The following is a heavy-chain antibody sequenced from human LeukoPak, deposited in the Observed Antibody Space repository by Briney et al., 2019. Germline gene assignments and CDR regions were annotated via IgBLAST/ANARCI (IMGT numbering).Heavy chain of an antibody. CDR1: GYTFAGYY. J-gene: IGHJ4*02. CDR3: ARERGRRPGGYDSGVDY. D-gene: IGHD5-12*01. V-gene: IGHV1-2*02. Sequence: ASVKVSCKASGYTFAGYYMHWVRQAPGQGLEWMGWINPNSGGTNYAQKFQGRVTMTRDASISTAYMELSRPRSDDTAVYYCARERGRRPGGYDSGVDYWGQGTLVTVSS. CDR2: INPNSGGT.